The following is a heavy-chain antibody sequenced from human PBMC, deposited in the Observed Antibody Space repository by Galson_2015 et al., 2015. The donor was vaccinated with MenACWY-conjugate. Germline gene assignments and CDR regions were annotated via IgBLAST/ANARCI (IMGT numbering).Heavy chain of an antibody. V-gene: IGHV3-49*04. CDR1: GFTFGDYG. CDR2: IRSKAYGETT. D-gene: IGHD2-2*01. Sequence: SLRLSCAAFGFTFGDYGTNWVRQAPGKGLEWVGFIRSKAYGETTDYAASVRGRFTISRDDSNSITYLQMNSLKTEDTAIYYCTRVCPTTRCTPSNYFYYMDVWGIGTTVTVSS. CDR3: TRVCPTTRCTPSNYFYYMDV. J-gene: IGHJ6*03.